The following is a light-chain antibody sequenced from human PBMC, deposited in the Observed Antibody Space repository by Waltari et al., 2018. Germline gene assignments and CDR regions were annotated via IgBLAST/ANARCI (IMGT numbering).Light chain of an antibody. CDR3: ETWVSNTWV. Sequence: QPVLTQSSSASASPGSSATLTCTLSSGHSRYTIAWHQQQPGKAPRYLMKLEGSGSYSKGSGVPDRFSGSSSGADRYLTISNLQSEDEADYYCETWVSNTWVFGGGTKLTVL. CDR2: LEGSGSY. V-gene: IGLV4-60*03. CDR1: SGHSRYT. J-gene: IGLJ3*02.